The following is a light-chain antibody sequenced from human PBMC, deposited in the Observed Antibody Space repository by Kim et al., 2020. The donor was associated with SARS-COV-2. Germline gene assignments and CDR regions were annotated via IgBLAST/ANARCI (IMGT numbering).Light chain of an antibody. Sequence: DVQMTQSPSSLSASVGDRVTITCHANNDINNWLNWFQQKPGKAPKLLNYDASKLETGVPTRFIGSGSGTDFTLTISSLQHEDIATYYCQNNNDLPVFGQGTRLEIK. CDR2: DAS. J-gene: IGKJ5*01. CDR3: QNNNDLPV. V-gene: IGKV1-33*01. CDR1: NDINNW.